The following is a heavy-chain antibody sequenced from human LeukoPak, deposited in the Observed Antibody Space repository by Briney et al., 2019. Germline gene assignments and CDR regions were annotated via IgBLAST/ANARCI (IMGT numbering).Heavy chain of an antibody. V-gene: IGHV3-73*01. D-gene: IGHD1-26*01. J-gene: IGHJ4*02. CDR2: IRSKANSYAT. Sequence: GGSLRLXCAASGFTFSGSAMHWVRQASGKGLEWVGRIRSKANSYATAYAASVKGRFTISRDDSKNTAYLQMNSLKTEDTAVYYCTSLSLVGATYYFDYWGQGTLVTVSS. CDR3: TSLSLVGATYYFDY. CDR1: GFTFSGSA.